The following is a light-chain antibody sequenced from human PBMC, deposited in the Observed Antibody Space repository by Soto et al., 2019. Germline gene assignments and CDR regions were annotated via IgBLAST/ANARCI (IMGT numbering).Light chain of an antibody. CDR1: RSDVGSYNL. CDR3: CSYAGSVV. Sequence: QSALTQPASVSGSPGQSITISCTETRSDVGSYNLVSWYQQHPGKAPKLMIYEVSKRPSGVSNRFSGSKSGNTAALTISGLQAEDEADYYCCSYAGSVVFGGGTKLTVL. CDR2: EVS. J-gene: IGLJ2*01. V-gene: IGLV2-23*02.